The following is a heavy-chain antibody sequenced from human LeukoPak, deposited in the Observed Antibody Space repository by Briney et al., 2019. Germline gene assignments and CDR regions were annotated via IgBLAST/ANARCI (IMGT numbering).Heavy chain of an antibody. D-gene: IGHD4/OR15-4a*01. V-gene: IGHV1-18*01. CDR3: GREFCDTHRCFFPDF. Sequence: ASVKVSCKTSGYTFTGFGISWVRQAPGQGLEWLGWISGSKGNTHYIQRLQGRITMTTDTSTSTAYMELRSLRSDDTALYYCGREFCDTHRCFFPDFWGQGTLVTVPS. CDR2: ISGSKGNT. J-gene: IGHJ4*02. CDR1: GYTFTGFG.